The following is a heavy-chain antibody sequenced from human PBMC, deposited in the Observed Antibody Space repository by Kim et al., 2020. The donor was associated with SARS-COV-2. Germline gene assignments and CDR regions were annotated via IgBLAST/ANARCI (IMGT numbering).Heavy chain of an antibody. V-gene: IGHV3-30*04. CDR1: GFTFSSYA. Sequence: GGSLRLSCAASGFTFSSYAMHWVRQAPGKRLEWVAVISYDGSNKYYADSVKGRFTISRDNSKNTLYLQMNSLRAEDTAVYYCARVKGGSYFNAFDIWGQGTMVTVSS. J-gene: IGHJ3*02. CDR3: ARVKGGSYFNAFDI. D-gene: IGHD1-26*01. CDR2: ISYDGSNK.